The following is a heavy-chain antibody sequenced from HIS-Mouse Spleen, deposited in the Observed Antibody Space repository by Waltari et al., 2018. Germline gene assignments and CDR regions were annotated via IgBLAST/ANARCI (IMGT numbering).Heavy chain of an antibody. CDR2: ISYDGSNK. CDR3: AKASSGWLDY. V-gene: IGHV3-30*18. D-gene: IGHD6-19*01. CDR1: GFTFCSYG. Sequence: QVQLVESGGGVFQPGRSVRLTCSVFGFTFCSYGMHWVRQGPGQGLEWVAVISYDGSNKYYADSVKGRFTISRDNSKNTLYLQMNSLRAEDTAVYYCAKASSGWLDYWGQGTLVTVSS. J-gene: IGHJ4*02.